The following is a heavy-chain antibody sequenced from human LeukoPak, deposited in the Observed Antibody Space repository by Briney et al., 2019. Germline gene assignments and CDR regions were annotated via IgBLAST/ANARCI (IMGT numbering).Heavy chain of an antibody. Sequence: SETLSLTCTVSGGSISSYYWSWIRQPPGKGLEWIGYIYTSGSTNYNPSLKSRGTISVDTSKNKFSLKLSSVTAADTAVYYCARRMAAGMTYYYYYYMDVWGKGTTVTVSS. J-gene: IGHJ6*03. CDR1: GGSISSYY. CDR2: IYTSGST. CDR3: ARRMAAGMTYYYYYYMDV. D-gene: IGHD6-13*01. V-gene: IGHV4-4*09.